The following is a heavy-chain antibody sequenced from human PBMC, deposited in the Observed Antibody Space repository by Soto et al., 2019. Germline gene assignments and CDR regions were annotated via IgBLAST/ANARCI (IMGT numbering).Heavy chain of an antibody. CDR3: ARSYYDATGFAVEP. CDR1: GASVSDGY. Sequence: SETLSLTCTVSGASVSDGYWSWIRQPPGKELERIGFMYFGGSFNYNPPLTGRVTISVETSKNQFSMTMTSVTAADTAVYYCARSYYDATGFAVEPWGQGTLVTLSS. D-gene: IGHD1-26*01. CDR2: MYFGGSF. J-gene: IGHJ5*02. V-gene: IGHV4-59*02.